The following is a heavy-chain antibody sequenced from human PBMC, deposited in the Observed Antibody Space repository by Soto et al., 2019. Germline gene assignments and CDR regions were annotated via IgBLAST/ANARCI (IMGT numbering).Heavy chain of an antibody. D-gene: IGHD5-18*01. CDR2: IKQDGSEK. V-gene: IGHV3-7*04. Sequence: EVQLVESGGGLVQPGGSLRLSCAASGFTFSSYWMSWVRQAPGKGLEWVANIKQDGSEKYYVDSVKGRFTISRDNAKNSLYLQMNSLRAEDTAVYYCARDLGYSYGYFPYWGQGTLVTVSS. J-gene: IGHJ4*02. CDR1: GFTFSSYW. CDR3: ARDLGYSYGYFPY.